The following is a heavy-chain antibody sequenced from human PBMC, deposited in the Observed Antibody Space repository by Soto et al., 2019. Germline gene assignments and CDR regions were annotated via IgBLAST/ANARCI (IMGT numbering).Heavy chain of an antibody. CDR3: ARVPPGESFDY. J-gene: IGHJ4*02. CDR1: GGSFCGYY. Sequence: SETLSLTCAVYGGSFCGYYWSWIRQPPGKGLEWIGEINHSGSTNYNPSLKSRVTISVDTSKNQFSLKLSSVTAADTAVYYCARVPPGESFDYWGQGTLVTVSS. V-gene: IGHV4-34*01. D-gene: IGHD4-17*01. CDR2: INHSGST.